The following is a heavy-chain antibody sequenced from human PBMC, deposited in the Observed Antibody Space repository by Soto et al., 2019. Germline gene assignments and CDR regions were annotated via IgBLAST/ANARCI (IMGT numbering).Heavy chain of an antibody. J-gene: IGHJ4*02. CDR2: IYYSETI. Sequence: QVQLQESGPGLVKPSQTLSLTCTASGASINSADYYWNWIRQPPGKGLEWIAYIYYSETISYNPSLHSRVSISVDPSKTQFSLRLNSVTAADTAVYYCASGRIVAARALDYWGQGALVTVSS. CDR3: ASGRIVAARALDY. CDR1: GASINSADYY. D-gene: IGHD6-6*01. V-gene: IGHV4-30-4*01.